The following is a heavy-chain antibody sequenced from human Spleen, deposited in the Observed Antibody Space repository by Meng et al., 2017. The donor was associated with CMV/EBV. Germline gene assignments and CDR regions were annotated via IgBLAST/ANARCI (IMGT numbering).Heavy chain of an antibody. D-gene: IGHD3-10*01. CDR2: ISAYNGNT. Sequence: KASGYTFTGYGISWVRQAPGQGLEWMGWISAYNGNTNYAQKLQGRVTMTTDTSTSTAYMELRSLRSDDTAVYYCARDRGVIGQRYFDYWGQGTLVTVSS. V-gene: IGHV1-18*01. J-gene: IGHJ4*02. CDR1: GYTFTGYG. CDR3: ARDRGVIGQRYFDY.